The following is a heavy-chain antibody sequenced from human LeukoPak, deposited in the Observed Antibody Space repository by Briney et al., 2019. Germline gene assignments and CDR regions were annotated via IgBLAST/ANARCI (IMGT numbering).Heavy chain of an antibody. D-gene: IGHD2-2*01. V-gene: IGHV1-69*05. J-gene: IGHJ2*01. CDR1: GGTFSSYA. CDR3: ARGVSPDVVVVPAAGSWYFDL. CDR2: IIPIFGTA. Sequence: SVKVSCKASGGTFSSYAISWVRQAPGQGLEWMGGIIPIFGTANYAQKFQGRVTITTDESTSTAYMELSSLRSEDTAVYYCARGVSPDVVVVPAAGSWYFDLWGRGTLVTVSS.